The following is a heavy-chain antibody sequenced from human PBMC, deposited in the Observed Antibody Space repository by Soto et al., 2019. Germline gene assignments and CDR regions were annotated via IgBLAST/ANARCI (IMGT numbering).Heavy chain of an antibody. V-gene: IGHV3-66*01. CDR1: GFTVSSNY. D-gene: IGHD5-12*01. Sequence: EVQLVESGGGLVQPGGSLRLSCAASGFTVSSNYMSWVRQAPGRGLEWASVIYSGGSTYYADSVKGRFTISRDNSKNTLYLQMNSLRAEDTAVYYCARAPYSGYDFVDWFDPWGQGTLVTVSS. CDR3: ARAPYSGYDFVDWFDP. CDR2: IYSGGST. J-gene: IGHJ5*02.